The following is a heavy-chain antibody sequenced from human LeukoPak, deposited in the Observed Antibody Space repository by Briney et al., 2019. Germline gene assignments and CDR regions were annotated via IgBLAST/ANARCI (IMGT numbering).Heavy chain of an antibody. CDR2: LSHSGST. CDR3: ARDRAGATDFDY. J-gene: IGHJ4*02. V-gene: IGHV4-38-2*02. Sequence: PSETLSLTCTVSAYSISSGYYWGWIRQPPGKGLEWIGSLSHSGSTFNNPSLKSRVTMSIDTSKNQFSLKVSSVTAADTAVYYCARDRAGATDFDYWGQGTLITVSS. CDR1: AYSISSGYY. D-gene: IGHD1-26*01.